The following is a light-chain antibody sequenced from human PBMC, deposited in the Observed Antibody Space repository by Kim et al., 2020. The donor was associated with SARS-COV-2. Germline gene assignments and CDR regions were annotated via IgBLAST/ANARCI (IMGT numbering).Light chain of an antibody. CDR2: DAS. J-gene: IGKJ1*01. V-gene: IGKV3-11*01. CDR1: QSVNNF. Sequence: MSPGETATLSCRASQSVNNFLAWYQQKPGQPPRLLIYDASNRATGDSARFSGSGSGTDFTLTISSLEPEDYAVYYCQHRSNWPPTFGQGTKVDIK. CDR3: QHRSNWPPT.